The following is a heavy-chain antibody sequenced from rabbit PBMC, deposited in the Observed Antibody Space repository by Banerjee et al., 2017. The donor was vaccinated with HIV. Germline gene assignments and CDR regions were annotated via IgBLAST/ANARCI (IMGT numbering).Heavy chain of an antibody. V-gene: IGHV1S43*01. Sequence: QEQLEESGGDLVKPEASLTLTCTASGFSFSSSYHMCWVRQAPGKGLEWIACIYSSNGDKWYASWVNGRFTISRSTSLNTVDLKMTSLTVADTATYFCGRDRDGDAGYGSLALWGPGTLVTVS. CDR3: GRDRDGDAGYGSLAL. CDR1: GFSFSSSYH. D-gene: IGHD6-1*01. J-gene: IGHJ6*01. CDR2: IYSSNGDK.